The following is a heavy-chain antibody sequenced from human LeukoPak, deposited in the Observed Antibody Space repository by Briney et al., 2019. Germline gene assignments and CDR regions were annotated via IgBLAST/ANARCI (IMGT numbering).Heavy chain of an antibody. CDR1: GYSISSGYY. CDR2: IYHSGNT. D-gene: IGHD3-10*02. J-gene: IGHJ4*02. CDR3: ARHVRGYPPRQFDY. V-gene: IGHV4-38-2*01. Sequence: KPSETLSLTCAVSGYSISSGYYWGWIRQPPGKGLEWIGTIYHSGNTYYNPSLKSRVTISVDTSKNQFSPKLSSVTAADTAVYYCARHVRGYPPRQFDYWGQGTLVTVSS.